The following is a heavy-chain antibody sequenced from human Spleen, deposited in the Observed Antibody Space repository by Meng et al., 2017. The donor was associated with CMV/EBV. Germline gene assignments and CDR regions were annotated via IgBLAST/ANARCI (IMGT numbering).Heavy chain of an antibody. CDR3: ARVGSTGNAFDI. Sequence: CGVSGGSIRSTHWWSWVRQPPGKGLEWIGEIYHSGYTNYNPSLKSRVTLSIDNSKKQFSLKLSSVTAADTAVYYCARVGSTGNAFDIWGQGTMVTVSS. CDR1: GGSIRSTHW. D-gene: IGHD1-14*01. V-gene: IGHV4-4*02. J-gene: IGHJ3*02. CDR2: IYHSGYT.